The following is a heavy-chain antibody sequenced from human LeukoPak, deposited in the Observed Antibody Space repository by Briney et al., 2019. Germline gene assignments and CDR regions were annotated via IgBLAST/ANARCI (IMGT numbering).Heavy chain of an antibody. D-gene: IGHD2-15*01. V-gene: IGHV1-2*06. CDR2: INPDSGGT. J-gene: IGHJ5*02. CDR1: GYTFTGYY. Sequence: ASVKVSCKASGYTFTGYYIHWVRQAPGQGLEWMGRINPDSGGTTYAQKFQGRLTMTRDTSISTAYMELSGLRSGDTAIYYCARDRLRVAATNSHHWGQGTLVTVSS. CDR3: ARDRLRVAATNSHH.